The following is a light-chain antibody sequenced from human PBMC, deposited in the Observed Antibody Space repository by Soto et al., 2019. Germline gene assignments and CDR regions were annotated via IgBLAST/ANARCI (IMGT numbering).Light chain of an antibody. CDR3: QQYNNWPWT. J-gene: IGKJ1*01. V-gene: IGKV3-15*01. Sequence: EIMMTQSPATLSVSPGERATLSYRASQSVSNNLAWYQQKPGQAPRLLIYAASIRATGIPARFSVSGSGTEFTLTISSLQSEDFAVYYCQQYNNWPWTFGQGTKVDI. CDR1: QSVSNN. CDR2: AAS.